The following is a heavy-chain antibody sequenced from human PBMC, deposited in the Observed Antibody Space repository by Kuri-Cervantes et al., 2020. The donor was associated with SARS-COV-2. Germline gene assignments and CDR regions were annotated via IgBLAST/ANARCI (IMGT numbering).Heavy chain of an antibody. V-gene: IGHV1-2*02. Sequence: ASVKVSCKASGYTFTGYYMHWVRQAPGQGLEWMGWINPNSGGTNYAQKFQGRVTITADESTSTAFMELSSLRSEDTAVYYCALGYWGSGYPRYYYHMDVWGKGTTVTVSS. CDR3: ALGYWGSGYPRYYYHMDV. J-gene: IGHJ6*03. CDR2: INPNSGGT. D-gene: IGHD3-22*01. CDR1: GYTFTGYY.